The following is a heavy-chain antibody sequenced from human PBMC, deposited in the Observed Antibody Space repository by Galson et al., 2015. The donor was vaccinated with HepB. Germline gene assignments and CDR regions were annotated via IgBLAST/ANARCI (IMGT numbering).Heavy chain of an antibody. CDR2: NGVNAGST. CDR1: GLVFSHAW. CDR3: AKGTTNIDY. V-gene: IGHV3-23*01. Sequence: SLRLSCAASGLVFSHAWMNWVRQAPGKGLECVSANGVNAGSTDYADSVKGRFTISRDNSKNMLYLQMNNLRAEDTAVYYCAKGTTNIDYWGQGTLVTVSS. J-gene: IGHJ4*02. D-gene: IGHD1-1*01.